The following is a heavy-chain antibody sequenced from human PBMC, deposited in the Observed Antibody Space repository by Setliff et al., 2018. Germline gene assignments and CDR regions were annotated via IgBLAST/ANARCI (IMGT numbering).Heavy chain of an antibody. J-gene: IGHJ3*01. D-gene: IGHD2-15*01. CDR3: AISTLSICSGGSCPNAFDV. CDR2: ISSYNDVT. V-gene: IGHV1-18*01. CDR1: GYIFKSYG. Sequence: ASVKVSCKASGYIFKSYGISWVRQAPGQGLEWMGWISSYNDVTNYAQSFQGRVTMTTDTSKSAAYMDLRGLRSDDTAVYYCAISTLSICSGGSCPNAFDVWGQGTMVTDSS.